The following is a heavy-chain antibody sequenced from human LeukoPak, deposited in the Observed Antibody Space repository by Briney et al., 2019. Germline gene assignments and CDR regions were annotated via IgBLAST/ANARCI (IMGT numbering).Heavy chain of an antibody. D-gene: IGHD2-8*01. Sequence: SETLSLTCTVSGGSISSYYWSWIRQPPGKGLEWIGYIYYSGSTNYNPSLKSRVTISVDPSKNQFSLKLSSVTAADTAVYYCARANPVLMVSKYFQHWGQGTLVTVSS. V-gene: IGHV4-59*01. CDR3: ARANPVLMVSKYFQH. CDR1: GGSISSYY. CDR2: IYYSGST. J-gene: IGHJ1*01.